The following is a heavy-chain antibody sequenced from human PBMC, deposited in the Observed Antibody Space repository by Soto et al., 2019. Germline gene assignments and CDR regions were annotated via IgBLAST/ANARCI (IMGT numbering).Heavy chain of an antibody. CDR1: RFTFSTYE. V-gene: IGHV3-48*03. J-gene: IGHJ4*02. CDR2: ISTSGSTV. CDR3: VRYCGTTLCNGVATRTFDY. Sequence: GGSLRLSCAASRFTFSTYEMHWFRQAPGKGLEWVSYISTSGSTVYYADSVKGRFTVSTDNTRNSLYQQMDSMRDEDTALYYCVRYCGTTLCNGVATRTFDYWGQGTLVTVSS. D-gene: IGHD5-12*01.